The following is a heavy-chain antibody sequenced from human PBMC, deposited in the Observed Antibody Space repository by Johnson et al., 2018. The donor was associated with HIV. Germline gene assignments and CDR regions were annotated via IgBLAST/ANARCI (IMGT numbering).Heavy chain of an antibody. J-gene: IGHJ3*02. CDR1: GFTVKNNY. CDR3: AKDLVERSGISDDAFDI. Sequence: VQLVESGGGLVQPGGSLRLSCAASGFTVKNNYMNWVRQAPGRGLEWISVIFRGDTTYYAVSVKGRFTISRDNSKNTLYLQMNSLRAEDAAVYYCAKDLVERSGISDDAFDIWGQGTMVTVSS. V-gene: IGHV3-66*01. CDR2: IFRGDTT. D-gene: IGHD3-10*01.